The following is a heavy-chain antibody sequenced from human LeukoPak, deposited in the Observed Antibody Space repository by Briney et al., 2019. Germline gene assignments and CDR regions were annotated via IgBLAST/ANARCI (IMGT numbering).Heavy chain of an antibody. CDR1: GFTFSSYW. CDR2: IKQDGSEK. CDR3: AKDDLGDITMITAY. J-gene: IGHJ4*02. Sequence: PGGSLRLSCAASGFTFSSYWMSWVRQAPGKGLEWVANIKQDGSEKYYVDSVKGRFTISRDNAKNSLYLQMNSLRAEDTAVYYCAKDDLGDITMITAYWGQGTLVTVSS. V-gene: IGHV3-7*03. D-gene: IGHD3-22*01.